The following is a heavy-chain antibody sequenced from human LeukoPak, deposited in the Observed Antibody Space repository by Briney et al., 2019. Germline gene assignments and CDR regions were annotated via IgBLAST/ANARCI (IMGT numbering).Heavy chain of an antibody. CDR1: GGTFSSYA. J-gene: IGHJ6*02. Sequence: SVKVSCKASGGTFSSYALSWVRQAPGQGLEWMGGIIPIFGTANYAQKFQGRVTITADESTSTAYMELSSLRSEDTAVYYCAREQARITMIVVVPKDYYGMDVWGQGTTVTVSS. CDR2: IIPIFGTA. CDR3: AREQARITMIVVVPKDYYGMDV. V-gene: IGHV1-69*13. D-gene: IGHD3-22*01.